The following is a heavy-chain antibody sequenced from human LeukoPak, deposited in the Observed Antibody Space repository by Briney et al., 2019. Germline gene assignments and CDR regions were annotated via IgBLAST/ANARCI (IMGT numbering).Heavy chain of an antibody. CDR2: ISGSGGST. D-gene: IGHD3-10*01. CDR1: GFTFSSYA. CDR3: APRVLWFGELLS. J-gene: IGHJ4*02. Sequence: GGSLRLSCAASGFTFSSYAMSWVRQAPGKGLEWVSAISGSGGSTYYADSVKGRFTISRDNSKNTLYLQMNSLRAEDTAVYYCAPRVLWFGELLSWGQGTLVTVSS. V-gene: IGHV3-23*01.